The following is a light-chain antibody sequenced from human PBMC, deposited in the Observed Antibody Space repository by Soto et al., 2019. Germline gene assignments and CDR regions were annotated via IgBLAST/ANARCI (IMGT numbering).Light chain of an antibody. CDR1: NGDVGAYDY. V-gene: IGLV2-14*01. CDR2: EVS. J-gene: IGLJ3*02. Sequence: QSALTQPASVSGSPGQSITISCTGTNGDVGAYDYVSWYQQHPGKAPKLMISEVSNRPSGVSNRFSGSKFGNTASLTVSGLQAEDEADYYCSSYTSSNTWVFGGGTKLTVL. CDR3: SSYTSSNTWV.